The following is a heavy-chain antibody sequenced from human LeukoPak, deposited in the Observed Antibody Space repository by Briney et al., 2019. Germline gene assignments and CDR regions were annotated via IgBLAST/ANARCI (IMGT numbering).Heavy chain of an antibody. CDR2: ISYDGSNK. J-gene: IGHJ4*02. CDR3: AGRPTGYSSGYIH. V-gene: IGHV3-30*03. Sequence: SPRLSCAASGFTFSSYGMHWVRQAPGKGLEWVAVISYDGSNKYYADSVKGRFTISRDNSENIVYLQMNNLRVEDTAVYYCAGRPTGYSSGYIHWGQGTLVTVSS. CDR1: GFTFSSYG. D-gene: IGHD5-18*01.